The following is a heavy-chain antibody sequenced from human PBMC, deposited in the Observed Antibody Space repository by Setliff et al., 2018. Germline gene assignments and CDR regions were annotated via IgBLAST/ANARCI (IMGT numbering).Heavy chain of an antibody. CDR2: INQSGST. D-gene: IGHD4-17*01. CDR3: ARQTHTYGGFDY. CDR1: GASFSDYY. J-gene: IGHJ4*02. V-gene: IGHV4-34*10. Sequence: SETLSLTCEVSGASFSDYYWTWIRQSPGKGLEWIGEINQSGSTNYNPSLKSRVTMSVDTSKDQISLKLTSVTAADTAIYYCARQTHTYGGFDYWGQGTLVTVSS.